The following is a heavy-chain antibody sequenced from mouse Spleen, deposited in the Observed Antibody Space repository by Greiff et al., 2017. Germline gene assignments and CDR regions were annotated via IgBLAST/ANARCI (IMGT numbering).Heavy chain of an antibody. CDR1: GYTFTDYY. J-gene: IGHJ2*01. D-gene: IGHD1-1*01. V-gene: IGHV1-75*01. CDR3: ARSPYYYGSRRYYFDY. CDR2: IFPGSGST. Sequence: QVQLQQSGPELVKPGASVKISCKASGYTFTDYYINWVKQRPGQGLEWIGWIFPGSGSTYYNEKFKGKATLTVDKSSSTAYMLLSSLTSEDSAVYFCARSPYYYGSRRYYFDYWGQGTTLTVSS.